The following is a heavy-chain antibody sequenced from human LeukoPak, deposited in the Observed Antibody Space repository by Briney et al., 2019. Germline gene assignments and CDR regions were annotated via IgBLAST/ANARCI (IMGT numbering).Heavy chain of an antibody. CDR2: ISSSSSYI. CDR1: GFTVSSNY. D-gene: IGHD5-18*01. V-gene: IGHV3-21*01. J-gene: IGHJ4*02. Sequence: PGGSLRLSCAASGFTVSSNYMNWVRQAPGKGLEWVSSISSSSSYIYYADSVKGRFTISRDNAKNSLYLQMNSLRAEDTAVYYCARDLKRGYSYGYADYWGQGTLVTVSS. CDR3: ARDLKRGYSYGYADY.